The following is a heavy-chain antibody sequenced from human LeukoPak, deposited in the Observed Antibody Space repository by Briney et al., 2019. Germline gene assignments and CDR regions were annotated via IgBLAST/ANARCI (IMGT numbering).Heavy chain of an antibody. Sequence: VSVKVSCKVSGYTLTELSMHWVRQAPGKGLEWMGGFDPEDGETIYAQKFQGRVTMTEDTSTDTAYMELSSLRSEDTAVYYCATVGPSVRAFDIWGQGTMVTVSS. CDR1: GYTLTELS. CDR3: ATVGPSVRAFDI. J-gene: IGHJ3*02. V-gene: IGHV1-24*01. CDR2: FDPEDGET. D-gene: IGHD6-19*01.